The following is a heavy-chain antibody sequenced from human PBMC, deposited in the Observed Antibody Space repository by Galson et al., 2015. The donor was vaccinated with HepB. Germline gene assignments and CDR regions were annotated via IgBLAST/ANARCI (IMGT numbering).Heavy chain of an antibody. J-gene: IGHJ4*02. Sequence: SLRLSCAASGFTFSNAWMNWVRQAPGKGLEWVGRIKSKTDGGTTDYAAPVKGRFTISRDNSKNTLYLQMNSLKTEDTAVYYCTTGYDYVWGSYRLEDWGQGTLVTVSS. CDR3: TTGYDYVWGSYRLED. V-gene: IGHV3-15*07. D-gene: IGHD3-16*02. CDR1: GFTFSNAW. CDR2: IKSKTDGGTT.